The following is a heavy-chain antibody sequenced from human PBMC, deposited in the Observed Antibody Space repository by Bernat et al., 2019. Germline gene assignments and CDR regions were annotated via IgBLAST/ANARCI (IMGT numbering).Heavy chain of an antibody. D-gene: IGHD2-15*01. V-gene: IGHV3-43*02. CDR3: AKDLGYCSGGSCYGYDAFDI. J-gene: IGHJ3*02. CDR1: GFTFDDYA. CDR2: ISGDGGST. Sequence: EVQLVESGGGVVQPGWSLRLSCAASGFTFDDYAMHWVRQAPGKGLEWVSLISGDGGSTYYADSVKGRFTISRDNSKNSLYLQMNSLRTEDTALYYCAKDLGYCSGGSCYGYDAFDIWGQGTMVTVSS.